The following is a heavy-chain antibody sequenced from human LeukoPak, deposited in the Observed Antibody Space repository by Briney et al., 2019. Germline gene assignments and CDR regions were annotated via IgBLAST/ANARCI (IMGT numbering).Heavy chain of an antibody. D-gene: IGHD6-6*01. CDR3: ARASSSSLWWFDP. V-gene: IGHV4-39*07. CDR2: IYHSGST. CDR1: GGSISSSSYY. J-gene: IGHJ5*02. Sequence: PSETLSLTCTVSGGSISSSSYYWGWIRQPPGTGLEWIGEIYHSGSTNYNPSLKSRVTISVDNSKNQFSLKLRSVTAADTAVYYCARASSSSLWWFDPWGQGTLVTVSS.